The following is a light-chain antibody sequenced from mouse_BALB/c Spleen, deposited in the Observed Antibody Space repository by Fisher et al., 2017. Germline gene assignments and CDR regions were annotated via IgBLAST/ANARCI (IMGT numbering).Light chain of an antibody. V-gene: IGKV4-91*01. CDR3: QQYHSYPPT. CDR1: SSISSNY. CDR2: STS. Sequence: DIVLTQSPAIMSASPGEKITITCSASSSISSNYLHWYQQKPGFSPKLLIYSTSNLASGVPARFSGSGSGTSYSLTISSMEAEDAATYYCQQYHSYPPTFGGGTKLEIK. J-gene: IGKJ2*01.